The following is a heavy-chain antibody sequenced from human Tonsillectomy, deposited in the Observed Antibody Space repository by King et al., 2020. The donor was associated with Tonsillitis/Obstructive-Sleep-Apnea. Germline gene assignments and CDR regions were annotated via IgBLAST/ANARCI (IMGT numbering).Heavy chain of an antibody. V-gene: IGHV2-26*01. CDR2: IFSNDEK. CDR1: GFSLSNARMG. CDR3: ARTPLIGGNDAFDI. D-gene: IGHD3-10*01. J-gene: IGHJ3*02. Sequence: FTLKESGPVLVKPTETLTLTCTASGFSLSNARMGVSWIRQPPGKALEWLAHIFSNDEKSYSTSLKSRLTISKDTSKSQVVLTMTNMDPVDTATYYCARTPLIGGNDAFDIWGQGTMVTVSS.